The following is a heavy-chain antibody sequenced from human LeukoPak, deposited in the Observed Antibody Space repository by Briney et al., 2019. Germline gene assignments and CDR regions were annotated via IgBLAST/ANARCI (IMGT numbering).Heavy chain of an antibody. CDR2: ISYDGSSK. Sequence: GGSLTLSCAASGFTFNNYAMHWVRQAPGKGLEWVAMISYDGSSKYYPDSVKGRLPISRDNSKNTLYLQMNSLRAEDTAVYYCARDRHSNNYYYYGMDVWGQGTTVTVSS. V-gene: IGHV3-30-3*01. D-gene: IGHD4-11*01. CDR1: GFTFNNYA. J-gene: IGHJ6*02. CDR3: ARDRHSNNYYYYGMDV.